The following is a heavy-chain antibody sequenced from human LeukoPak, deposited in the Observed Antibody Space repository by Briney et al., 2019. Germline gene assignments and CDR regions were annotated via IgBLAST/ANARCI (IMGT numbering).Heavy chain of an antibody. CDR2: INHSGST. V-gene: IGHV4-61*10. CDR1: GGSISSGTYY. J-gene: IGHJ3*02. D-gene: IGHD1-14*01. CDR3: ARDKPPVYAFDI. Sequence: PSETLSLTCNVSGGSISSGTYYWSWIRQPAGKGLEWIGEINHSGSTNYNPSLKSRVTISVDTSKNQFSLKLSSVTAADTAVYYCARDKPPVYAFDIWGQGTMVTVSS.